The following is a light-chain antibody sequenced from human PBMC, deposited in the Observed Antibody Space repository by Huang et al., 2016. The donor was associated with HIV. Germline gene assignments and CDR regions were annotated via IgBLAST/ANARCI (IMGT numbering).Light chain of an antibody. J-gene: IGKJ4*01. CDR1: QHISGY. Sequence: EIVLTQSPATLSLSPGERATLSCRASQHISGYLAWYQQQPGQAPRLLIYDASIRATGIPVRFSGSGSGTDFTFSISSLEPEDFAFYYCQQRAGWPLTFGGGTKVEIK. CDR2: DAS. CDR3: QQRAGWPLT. V-gene: IGKV3-11*01.